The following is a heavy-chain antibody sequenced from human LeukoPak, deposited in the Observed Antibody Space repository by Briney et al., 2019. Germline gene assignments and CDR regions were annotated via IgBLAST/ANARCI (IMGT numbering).Heavy chain of an antibody. CDR2: MNPNSGNT. CDR3: ARAVTSIVGSSSWYMFDP. V-gene: IGHV1-8*01. D-gene: IGHD6-13*01. J-gene: IGHJ5*02. Sequence: ASVKVSCKTSGYPFTTWEINWVRQAAGQGLEWMGWMNPNSGNTGYAQKFQGRVTMTRNTSISTAYMELSSLRSEDTAVYYCARAVTSIVGSSSWYMFDPWGQGTLVTVSS. CDR1: GYPFTTWE.